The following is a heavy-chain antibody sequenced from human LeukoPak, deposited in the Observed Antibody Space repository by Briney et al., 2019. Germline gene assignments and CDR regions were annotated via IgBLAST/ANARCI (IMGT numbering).Heavy chain of an antibody. CDR3: ARYRSSALDY. D-gene: IGHD6-19*01. V-gene: IGHV4-59*01. CDR2: IHYAGST. Sequence: SETPSLTCTVSGGSINNYYWSWMRQPPGKGPEWIGYIHYAGSTKYNPSLQSRVTISVDTSKNQISLKLSSVTAADTAVYFCARYRSSALDYWGQGALVTVSS. CDR1: GGSINNYY. J-gene: IGHJ4*02.